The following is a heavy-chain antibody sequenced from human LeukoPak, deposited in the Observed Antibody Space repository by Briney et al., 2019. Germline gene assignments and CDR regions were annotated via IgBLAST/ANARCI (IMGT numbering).Heavy chain of an antibody. D-gene: IGHD5-24*01. J-gene: IGHJ4*02. Sequence: SETLSLTCAVYGGSFSGYYWSWIRQPPGKGLEWIGYIYYSGSTNYNPSLKSRVTISVDTSKNQFSLKLSSVTAADTAVYYCARERRDGYNPIHFDYWGQGTLVTVSS. CDR3: ARERRDGYNPIHFDY. CDR1: GGSFSGYY. CDR2: IYYSGST. V-gene: IGHV4-59*01.